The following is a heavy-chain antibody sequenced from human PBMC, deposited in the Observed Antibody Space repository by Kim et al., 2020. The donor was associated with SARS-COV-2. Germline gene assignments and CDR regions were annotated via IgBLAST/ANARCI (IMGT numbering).Heavy chain of an antibody. CDR2: INAGNGNT. CDR3: AREGYGSGENYYYGMDV. D-gene: IGHD3-10*01. Sequence: ASVKVSCKASGYTFTSYAMHWVRQAPGQRLEWMGWINAGNGNTKYSQKFQGRVTITRDTSASTAYMELSSLRSEDTAVYYCAREGYGSGENYYYGMDVWGQGTTVTVSS. J-gene: IGHJ6*02. CDR1: GYTFTSYA. V-gene: IGHV1-3*01.